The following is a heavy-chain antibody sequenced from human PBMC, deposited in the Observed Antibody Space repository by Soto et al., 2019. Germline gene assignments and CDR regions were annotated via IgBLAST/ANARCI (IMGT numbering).Heavy chain of an antibody. CDR3: ARGDWFHP. Sequence: SATLSLTRTVSGGSISAGDNYWNWIRQPPGKGLEWIGYIYYTGTTKYNPSHKSRATLSVDTSKNRFSLNLTSVTAADSAVYYCARGDWFHPWGPGTLVT. CDR1: GGSISAGDNY. J-gene: IGHJ5*02. CDR2: IYYTGTT. V-gene: IGHV4-30-4*01.